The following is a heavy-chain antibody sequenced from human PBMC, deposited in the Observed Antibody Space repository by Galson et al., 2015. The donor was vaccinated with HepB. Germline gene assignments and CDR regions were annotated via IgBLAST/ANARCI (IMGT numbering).Heavy chain of an antibody. CDR1: GFIFSSYS. Sequence: SLRLSCAASGFIFSSYSMNWVRQAPGKGLEWVSSISSTTSDIYYTDSVKVRFTIYRDNAKNSLYLQMNSLSVEDTAVYYGARRAAEQHLVLLEYFQHWGRGTLVTVSS. V-gene: IGHV3-21*04. CDR2: ISSTTSDI. D-gene: IGHD6-13*01. J-gene: IGHJ1*01. CDR3: ARRAAEQHLVLLEYFQH.